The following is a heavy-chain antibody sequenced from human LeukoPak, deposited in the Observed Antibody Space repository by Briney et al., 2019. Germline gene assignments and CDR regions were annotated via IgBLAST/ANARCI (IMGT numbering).Heavy chain of an antibody. CDR2: IIPIFGTA. CDR1: GYTFTNYG. V-gene: IGHV1-69*06. J-gene: IGHJ6*03. Sequence: ASVKVSCKASGYTFTNYGISWVRQAPGQGLEWMGGIIPIFGTANYAQKFQGRVTITADKSTSTAYMELSSLRSEDTAVYYCARDRGFTMVLGGSYPGAHYYYYMDVWGEGTTVTISS. D-gene: IGHD3-10*01. CDR3: ARDRGFTMVLGGSYPGAHYYYYMDV.